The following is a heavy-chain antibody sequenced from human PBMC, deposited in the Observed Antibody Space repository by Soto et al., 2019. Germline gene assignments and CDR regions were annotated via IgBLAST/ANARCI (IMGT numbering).Heavy chain of an antibody. J-gene: IGHJ6*02. Sequence: ASVKVSCKASGYTFTSYGISWVRQAPGQGLEWMGWISAYNGNTNHAQKLQGRVTMTTDTSTSTAYMELRSLRSDDTAVYYCAREGDSSGWYVAELYYYCGMDVWGQGTTVTVSS. D-gene: IGHD6-19*01. CDR3: AREGDSSGWYVAELYYYCGMDV. CDR2: ISAYNGNT. CDR1: GYTFTSYG. V-gene: IGHV1-18*01.